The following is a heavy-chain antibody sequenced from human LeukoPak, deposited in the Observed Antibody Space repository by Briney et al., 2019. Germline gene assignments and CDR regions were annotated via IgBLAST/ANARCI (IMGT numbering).Heavy chain of an antibody. CDR2: NYRSGST. J-gene: IGHJ4*02. CDR3: TRERVGAMDFDY. V-gene: IGHV4-4*07. D-gene: IGHD1-26*01. Sequence: PSAPLSLPFRGSGGSISSYHWSCIRPPAGEGLGWIGPNYRSGSTNYNPSLKSRVTISGDKSKNQLSLKLSSGTAADRAVYYCTRERVGAMDFDYWGQGTLVTVSS. CDR1: GGSISSYH.